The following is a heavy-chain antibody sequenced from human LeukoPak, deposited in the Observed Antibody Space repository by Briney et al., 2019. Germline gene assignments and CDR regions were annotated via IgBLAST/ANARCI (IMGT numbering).Heavy chain of an antibody. CDR3: ATGRYCSGTTCYSSLDF. D-gene: IGHD2-15*01. CDR2: IHPGDSNT. V-gene: IGHV5-51*01. Sequence: GESLKISCRGFGYTFTSLWIGWVRQMPGKGLEWMGIIHPGDSNTRYSPSFQGQVTISVDKSITTAYLQWSSLKASDTAVYYCATGRYCSGTTCYSSLDFWGQGTLVTVSS. J-gene: IGHJ4*02. CDR1: GYTFTSLW.